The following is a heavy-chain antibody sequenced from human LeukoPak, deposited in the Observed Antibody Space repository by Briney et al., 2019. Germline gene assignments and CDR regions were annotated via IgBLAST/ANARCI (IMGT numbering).Heavy chain of an antibody. Sequence: ASVKVSCKASGYTFTGYYMHWVRQAPGQGLEWMGWINPNSGGTNYAQKFQGRDTMTRDTSISTAYMELSRLRSDDTAVYYCARLLLGGAAAGPEVGYWGQGTLVTVSS. D-gene: IGHD6-13*01. CDR1: GYTFTGYY. J-gene: IGHJ4*02. CDR3: ARLLLGGAAAGPEVGY. V-gene: IGHV1-2*02. CDR2: INPNSGGT.